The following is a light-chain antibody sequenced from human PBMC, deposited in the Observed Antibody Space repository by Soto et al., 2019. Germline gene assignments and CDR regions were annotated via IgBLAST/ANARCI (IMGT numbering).Light chain of an antibody. CDR3: STHTLSGALQV. CDR1: ISDFVVYNY. V-gene: IGLV2-14*01. J-gene: IGLJ1*01. Sequence: QAALTQPASVSGSPGQSITISCTGTISDFVVYNYVSWYQQLPGKAPKLIIYGVSNRPSGVSNRFSGSKSGNTASLSISGLQADDEADYYCSTHTLSGALQVFGPATKVTVL. CDR2: GVS.